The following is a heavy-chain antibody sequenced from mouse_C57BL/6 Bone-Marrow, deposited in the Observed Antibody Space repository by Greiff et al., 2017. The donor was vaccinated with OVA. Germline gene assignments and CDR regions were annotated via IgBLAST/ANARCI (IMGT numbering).Heavy chain of an antibody. V-gene: IGHV8-12*01. Sequence: QVTLKVSGPGILQSSQTLSLTCSFSGFSLNTSNMGVSWIRQPSGKGLEWLAHIYWDDDTRYNPSLKSRLTISKHTSRIQVFLKITSVYTADTATDYCARMGSDGTRVYYAMDYWGQGTSVTVSS. J-gene: IGHJ4*01. D-gene: IGHD1-1*01. CDR3: ARMGSDGTRVYYAMDY. CDR1: GFSLNTSNMG. CDR2: IYWDDDT.